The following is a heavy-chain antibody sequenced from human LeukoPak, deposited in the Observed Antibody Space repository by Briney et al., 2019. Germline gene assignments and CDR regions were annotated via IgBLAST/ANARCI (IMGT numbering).Heavy chain of an antibody. J-gene: IGHJ4*02. CDR3: ARQGSVTTLGNNYFDY. V-gene: IGHV4-39*01. D-gene: IGHD4-17*01. Sequence: SETLSLTCTVSGGSISSSSYYWGWIRQPPGKGLEWIGEINHSGSTNYNPSLKSRVTISVDTSKNQFSLKLSSVTAADTAVYYCARQGSVTTLGNNYFDYWGQGTLVTVSS. CDR1: GGSISSSSYY. CDR2: INHSGST.